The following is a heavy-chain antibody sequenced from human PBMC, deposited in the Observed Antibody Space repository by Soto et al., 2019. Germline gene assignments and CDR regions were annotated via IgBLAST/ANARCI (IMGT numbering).Heavy chain of an antibody. J-gene: IGHJ4*02. CDR1: GGTIRSWY. D-gene: IGHD1-26*01. Sequence: QVQLQASGPGLVKPSETLSLTCTVSGGTIRSWYWSWIRQPPGKGLEWIGYIYYSGSTNCNPSLKSRVTISVDTSKNQFSLKLSSVTAADTAVYYCARRYGSAIDYWGQGTLVTVSS. CDR2: IYYSGST. CDR3: ARRYGSAIDY. V-gene: IGHV4-59*08.